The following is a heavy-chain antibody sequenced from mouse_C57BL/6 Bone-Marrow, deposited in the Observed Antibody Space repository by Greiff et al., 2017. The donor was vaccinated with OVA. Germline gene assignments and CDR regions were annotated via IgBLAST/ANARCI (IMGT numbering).Heavy chain of an antibody. J-gene: IGHJ4*01. CDR3: ARNWDRGYAMDY. D-gene: IGHD4-1*01. CDR2: INPSSGYT. Sequence: QVQLQQSGAELAKPGASVKLSCKASGYTFTSYWMHWVKQRPGQGLEWIGYINPSSGYTKYNQKFKGKATLTADKSSSTAYMQLSSLTYEDSAVYYCARNWDRGYAMDYWGQGTSVTVSS. V-gene: IGHV1-7*01. CDR1: GYTFTSYW.